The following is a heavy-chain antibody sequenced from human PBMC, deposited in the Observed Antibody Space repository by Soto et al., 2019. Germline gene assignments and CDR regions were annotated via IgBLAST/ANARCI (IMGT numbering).Heavy chain of an antibody. V-gene: IGHV1-46*01. Sequence: GASVKVSCKASGYTFTSYYMHWVRQAPGQGLEWMGIINPSGGSTSYAQKFQGRVTMTRDTSTSTVYMELSSLRSEDTAVYYCARVHRRPARTRPENWFDPWGQGTLVTVSS. CDR1: GYTFTSYY. D-gene: IGHD2-2*01. CDR2: INPSGGST. J-gene: IGHJ5*02. CDR3: ARVHRRPARTRPENWFDP.